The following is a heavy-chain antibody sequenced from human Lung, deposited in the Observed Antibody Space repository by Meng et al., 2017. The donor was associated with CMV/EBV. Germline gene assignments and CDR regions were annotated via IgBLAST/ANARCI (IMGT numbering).Heavy chain of an antibody. CDR2: ISSSSSTI. Sequence: GESXKISCAGSGFTFSSYSMNWVRQVPGKGLEWVSYISSSSSTIYYAGSVKGRFTISRDNAMNSPYLQRNSLRAEDTAVYYFARSGIGADDPNWFDPWGKGTXVTVSS. CDR1: GFTFSSYS. CDR3: ARSGIGADDPNWFDP. J-gene: IGHJ5*02. D-gene: IGHD6-13*01. V-gene: IGHV3-48*04.